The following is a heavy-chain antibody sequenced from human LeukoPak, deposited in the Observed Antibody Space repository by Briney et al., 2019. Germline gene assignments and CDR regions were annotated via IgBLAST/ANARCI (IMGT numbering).Heavy chain of an antibody. D-gene: IGHD4-23*01. J-gene: IGHJ3*02. CDR3: ARLSTVVTGYSFDI. Sequence: SETLSLTCTVSGGSISSYYWRWIRQPPGKGLEWIGYIFYSGSTNYNPSLKSRVTISVDTSKNQFSLKLTSVTAADTAVYYCARLSTVVTGYSFDIWGQGTMVTVSS. V-gene: IGHV4-59*08. CDR2: IFYSGST. CDR1: GGSISSYY.